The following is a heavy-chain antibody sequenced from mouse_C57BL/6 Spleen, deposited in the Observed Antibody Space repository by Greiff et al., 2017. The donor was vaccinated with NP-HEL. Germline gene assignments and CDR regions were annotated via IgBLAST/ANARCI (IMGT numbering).Heavy chain of an antibody. V-gene: IGHV1-66*01. CDR2: IYPGSGNT. D-gene: IGHD1-2*01. J-gene: IGHJ2*03. CDR1: GYSFTSYY. CDR3: ARFHSYGGAY. Sequence: VQLQQSGPGMVKPGASVKISCKASGYSFTSYYIHWVKQRPGQGLEWIGWIYPGSGNTKYNEKFKGKATLTADTSSSTAYMQLSSLTSEDSAVYYCARFHSYGGAYWGQGTSLTVSS.